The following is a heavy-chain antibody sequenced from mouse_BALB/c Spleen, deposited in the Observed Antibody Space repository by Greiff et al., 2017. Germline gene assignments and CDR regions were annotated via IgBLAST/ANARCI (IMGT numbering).Heavy chain of an antibody. CDR2: IWAGGST. V-gene: IGHV2-9*02. D-gene: IGHD3-2*01. CDR3: ARDGRTARDSFAY. Sequence: QVQLKQSGPGLVAPSQSLSITCTVSGFSLTSYGVHWVRQPPGKGLEWLGVIWAGGSTNYNSALMYRLSISKDNSKSQVFLKMNSLQTDDTAMYYCARDGRTARDSFAYWGQGTLVTVSA. J-gene: IGHJ3*01. CDR1: GFSLTSYG.